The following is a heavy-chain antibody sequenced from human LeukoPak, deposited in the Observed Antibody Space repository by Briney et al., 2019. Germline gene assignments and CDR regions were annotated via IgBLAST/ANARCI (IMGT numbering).Heavy chain of an antibody. CDR3: ASRITMVRGVPSDYYYYMDV. V-gene: IGHV1-69*05. D-gene: IGHD3-10*01. J-gene: IGHJ6*03. Sequence: SVKVSCKASGGTFSSYAISWVRQAPGQGLEWMGGIIPIFGTANYAQKFQGRVTITTDESTSTAYMELSSLRSEDTAVYYCASRITMVRGVPSDYYYYMDVWGKGTTVTVSS. CDR2: IIPIFGTA. CDR1: GGTFSSYA.